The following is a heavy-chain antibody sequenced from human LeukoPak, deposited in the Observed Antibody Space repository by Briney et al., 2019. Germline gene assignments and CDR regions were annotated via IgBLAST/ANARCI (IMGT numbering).Heavy chain of an antibody. Sequence: GGSLRLSCAASGFSVSSNYMSWVRQAPGEGLEWVSFIHSGGTYYAESVKGRFTISRDNSKNTVYLQMNSLRAEDTAMYYCAPEGPVFGVRGQGSLVTVSS. CDR3: APEGPVFGV. D-gene: IGHD3-3*01. J-gene: IGHJ4*02. V-gene: IGHV3-66*01. CDR2: IHSGGT. CDR1: GFSVSSNY.